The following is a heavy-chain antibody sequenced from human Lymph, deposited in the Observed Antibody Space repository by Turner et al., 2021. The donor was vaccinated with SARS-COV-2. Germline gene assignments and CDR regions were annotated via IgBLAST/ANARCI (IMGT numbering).Heavy chain of an antibody. CDR2: IYYSGST. CDR3: ARGFDY. CDR1: GGSISSYY. V-gene: IGHV4-59*08. J-gene: IGHJ4*02. Sequence: VQLQESGPGLVKPSETLSLTCTVSGGSISSYYWSWFRQPPGKGLEWIGYIYYSGSTNSNPSLKSRVTISVDTSKNQFSLRLSSVTAADAAVYYCARGFDYWCQGTLVTVSS.